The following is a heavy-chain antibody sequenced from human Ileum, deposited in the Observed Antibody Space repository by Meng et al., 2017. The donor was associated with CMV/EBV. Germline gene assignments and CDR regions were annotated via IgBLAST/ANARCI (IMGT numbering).Heavy chain of an antibody. CDR1: GDSFNKYY. V-gene: IGHV4-59*01. Sequence: SETLSLTCTVSGDSFNKYYWTWIRQAPEKGLEWFAYISYFGTTKYNPSLDSRVTMSTDTSKSQVALKLTSVTSADTAIYYCSGASICKHLDLDSWGQGTLVTVSS. D-gene: IGHD2/OR15-2a*01. CDR2: ISYFGTT. CDR3: SGASICKHLDLDS. J-gene: IGHJ4*02.